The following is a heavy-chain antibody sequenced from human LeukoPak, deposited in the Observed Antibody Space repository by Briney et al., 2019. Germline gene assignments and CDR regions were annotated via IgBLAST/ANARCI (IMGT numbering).Heavy chain of an antibody. J-gene: IGHJ4*02. CDR3: AKYYDSSGAFDY. V-gene: IGHV1-2*02. Sequence: ASVKVSCKASGYTFTGYYMHWVRQAPGQGLEWMGWINPNSGGTNYAQKFQGRVTTTRDTSISTAYMELSRLRSDDTAVYYCAKYYDSSGAFDYWGQGTLVTVSS. D-gene: IGHD3-22*01. CDR2: INPNSGGT. CDR1: GYTFTGYY.